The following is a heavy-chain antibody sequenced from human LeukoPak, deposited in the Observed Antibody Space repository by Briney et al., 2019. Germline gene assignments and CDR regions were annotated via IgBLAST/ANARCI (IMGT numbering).Heavy chain of an antibody. CDR1: GYTFTSYG. CDR2: ISAYNGNT. CDR3: ARVGYSSSWYGDY. Sequence: ASVKVSCKASGYTFTSYGISWVRQAPGQGLEWMGWISAYNGNTNYAQKLQGRVTTTTDTSTSTAYMELRSPRSDDTAVYYCARVGYSSSWYGDYWGQGTLVTVSS. V-gene: IGHV1-18*01. J-gene: IGHJ4*02. D-gene: IGHD6-13*01.